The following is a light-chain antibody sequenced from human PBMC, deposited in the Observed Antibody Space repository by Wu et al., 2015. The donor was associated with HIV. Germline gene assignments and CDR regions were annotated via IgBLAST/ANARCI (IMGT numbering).Light chain of an antibody. Sequence: EVVMTQSPATLSVSPGDRATLSCRASQSVNTKVAWYQQKPGQAPRLLISGASTRAAGISARFTGSGSGTEFTLTISSLQPDDFATYYCQQYDYYPYTYGQGTKLEIK. CDR3: QQYDYYPYT. V-gene: IGKV3-15*01. CDR2: GAS. CDR1: QSVNTK. J-gene: IGKJ2*01.